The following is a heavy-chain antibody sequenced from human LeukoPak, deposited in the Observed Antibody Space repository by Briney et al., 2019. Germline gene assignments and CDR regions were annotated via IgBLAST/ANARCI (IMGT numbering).Heavy chain of an antibody. Sequence: ASVKVSCKASGYTFTSYYMHWVRQAPGQGLEWMGIINPSGGSTSYAQKFQGRVTMTRDTSTSTVYMELSSLRSEDTAVYYCASFASGSWYSNDAFDIWGQGTMVTVSS. CDR1: GYTFTSYY. CDR2: INPSGGST. CDR3: ASFASGSWYSNDAFDI. V-gene: IGHV1-46*01. J-gene: IGHJ3*02. D-gene: IGHD6-13*01.